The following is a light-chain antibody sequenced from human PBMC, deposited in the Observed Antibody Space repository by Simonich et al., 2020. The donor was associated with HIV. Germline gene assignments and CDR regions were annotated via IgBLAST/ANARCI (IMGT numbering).Light chain of an antibody. V-gene: IGKV1-39*01. CDR1: QSITNY. CDR2: AAS. CDR3: HQSSSLPFT. Sequence: DIQMTQSPSSLSASVGDRVTITCRASQSITNYLNWYQQKPGKAPKLLIYAASSLQSGVSSRFSGSGSGTDFTLTINSLEAEDATTYYCHQSSSLPFTFGPGTKVDIK. J-gene: IGKJ3*01.